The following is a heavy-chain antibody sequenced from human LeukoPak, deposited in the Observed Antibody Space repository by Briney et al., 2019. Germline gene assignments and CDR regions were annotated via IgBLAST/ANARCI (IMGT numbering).Heavy chain of an antibody. CDR2: IRYDGSNK. CDR1: GFTFSSYG. J-gene: IGHJ4*02. D-gene: IGHD2-21*01. V-gene: IGHV3-30*02. CDR3: AKDLRAYCGGDCYSPPHFDY. Sequence: AGGSLRLSCAASGFTFSSYGMHWVRQAPGKGLEWVAFIRYDGSNKYYADSVKGRFTISRDNSKNTLYLQMNSLRAEDTAVYYCAKDLRAYCGGDCYSPPHFDYWGQGTLVTVSS.